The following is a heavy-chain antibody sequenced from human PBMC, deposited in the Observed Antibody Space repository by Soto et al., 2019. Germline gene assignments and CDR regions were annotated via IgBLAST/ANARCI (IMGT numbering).Heavy chain of an antibody. CDR3: ARDGFYYDSSGPMDAFDI. CDR2: ISAYNGNT. V-gene: IGHV1-18*01. Sequence: ASVKVSCKVSGYTLTELSMHWVRQAPGKGLEWMGWISAYNGNTNYAQKLQGRVTMTTDTSTSTAYMELRSLRSDDTAVYYCARDGFYYDSSGPMDAFDIWGQGTMVTVSS. CDR1: GYTLTELS. D-gene: IGHD3-22*01. J-gene: IGHJ3*02.